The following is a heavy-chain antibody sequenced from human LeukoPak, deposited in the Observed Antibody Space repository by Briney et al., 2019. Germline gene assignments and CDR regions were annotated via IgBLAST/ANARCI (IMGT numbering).Heavy chain of an antibody. Sequence: HPGGSLRLSCAASGFTFSSYAMRWVRQAPGKGLEWVSTISGSGGITYYADSVKGRFTISRDNSKNTLYLQMNSLRAEDTAVYYCAKPRISSYVIPCAADYWGQGTLVTVSS. CDR3: AKPRISSYVIPCAADY. CDR1: GFTFSSYA. CDR2: ISGSGGIT. V-gene: IGHV3-23*01. J-gene: IGHJ4*02. D-gene: IGHD2-8*01.